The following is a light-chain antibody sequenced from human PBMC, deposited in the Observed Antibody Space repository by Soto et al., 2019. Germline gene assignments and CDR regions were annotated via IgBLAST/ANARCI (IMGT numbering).Light chain of an antibody. CDR1: SSSIGAGFD. CDR3: QSYDSSVV. V-gene: IGLV1-40*01. J-gene: IGLJ2*01. CDR2: GNT. Sequence: QSVLTQPPSVSGAPGQRVTISCTGSSSSIGAGFDVHWYQQLPGTAPKLLIFGNTNRPSGVPDRFSGSKSGTSASLAITGLQAEDEADYYCQSYDSSVVFGGGTKLT.